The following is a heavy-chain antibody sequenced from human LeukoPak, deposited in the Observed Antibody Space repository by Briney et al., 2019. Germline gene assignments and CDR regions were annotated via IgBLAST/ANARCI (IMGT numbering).Heavy chain of an antibody. Sequence: SQTLSLTCAISGDSVSINSAAWNWIRQSPSRGLEWLGRTYQRSKWYNDYAVSVESRITINPDISKNQFSLQLNSVTPEDTAVYYCARSPSPYSSGWYFDYWGQGTLVTVSS. J-gene: IGHJ4*02. CDR3: ARSPSPYSSGWYFDY. V-gene: IGHV6-1*01. D-gene: IGHD6-19*01. CDR1: GDSVSINSAA. CDR2: TYQRSKWYN.